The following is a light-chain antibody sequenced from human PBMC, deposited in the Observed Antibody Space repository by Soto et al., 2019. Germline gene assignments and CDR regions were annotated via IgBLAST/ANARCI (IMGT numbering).Light chain of an antibody. J-gene: IGLJ2*01. V-gene: IGLV2-14*01. CDR1: SNDVGGYKY. CDR3: SSYTSTSTNVV. CDR2: EVS. Sequence: QSALTQPASVSGSPGQSITISCTGTSNDVGGYKYVSWYQRHPDKPPKLMIFEVSHRPSGVSDRFSGSKSGNTASLTISGLQAEDEAEYYCSSYTSTSTNVVFGGGTKLTVL.